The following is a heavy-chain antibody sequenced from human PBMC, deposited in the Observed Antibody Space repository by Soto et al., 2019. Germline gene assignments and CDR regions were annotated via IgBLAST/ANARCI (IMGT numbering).Heavy chain of an antibody. V-gene: IGHV3-23*01. D-gene: IGHD4-17*01. CDR1: GFSFSSYA. J-gene: IGHJ4*02. Sequence: EVQLLESGGDLVQPGGSLRLSCAASGFSFSSYAMTWVRQAPGKGLQWVSGISRSGDYTFYADSVEGRFTISRDDSKNTLYLEVKSLRAEDTAVYYCAKVVRSSTTTTQPVEYWGQGTLVTVSS. CDR3: AKVVRSSTTTTQPVEY. CDR2: ISRSGDYT.